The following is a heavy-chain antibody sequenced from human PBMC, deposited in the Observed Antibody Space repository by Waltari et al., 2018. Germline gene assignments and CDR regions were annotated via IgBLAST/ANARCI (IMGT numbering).Heavy chain of an antibody. CDR1: GFTFRYFG. D-gene: IGHD2-21*01. Sequence: EVQLLESGGGLVQPGGSQRLSCATSGFTFRYFGMSWVRKAPGKGPKWVSGIIGSSGSTKYADSVKGRFTISRDNSKNTLYLEMNNLGAEDTDTYYCATGGYCGGARCQTGLDWGQGTLVTVSS. J-gene: IGHJ4*02. CDR3: ATGGYCGGARCQTGLD. V-gene: IGHV3-23*01. CDR2: IIGSSGST.